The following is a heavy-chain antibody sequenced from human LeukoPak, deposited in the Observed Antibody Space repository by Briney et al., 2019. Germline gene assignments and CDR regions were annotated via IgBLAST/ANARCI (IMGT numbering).Heavy chain of an antibody. CDR1: GFMFSGYW. Sequence: GGSLRLSCAASGFMFSGYWMHWVRQGPEKGLELVSRIDNDGNGIIYADSVKGRFTTSRDNAKNTLYLQMSSLRVEDTAVYYCATGGGWEPSSGVVTHIDVWGNGTTVTVSS. CDR3: ATGGGWEPSSGVVTHIDV. V-gene: IGHV3-74*01. D-gene: IGHD3-3*01. J-gene: IGHJ6*03. CDR2: IDNDGNGI.